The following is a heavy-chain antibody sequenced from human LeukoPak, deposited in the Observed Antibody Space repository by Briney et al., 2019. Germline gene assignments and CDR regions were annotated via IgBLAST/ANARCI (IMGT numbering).Heavy chain of an antibody. V-gene: IGHV3-21*01. CDR1: GFTFSSYS. Sequence: PGGSLRLSCAASGFTFSSYSMNWVRQAPGKGLEWVSSISSSSSYIYYADSVKGRFTISRDNAKNSLYLQMNSLRAEDTAVYYCARALSRDSSGYSYYSDYWGQGTLVTVSS. J-gene: IGHJ4*02. D-gene: IGHD3-22*01. CDR2: ISSSSSYI. CDR3: ARALSRDSSGYSYYSDY.